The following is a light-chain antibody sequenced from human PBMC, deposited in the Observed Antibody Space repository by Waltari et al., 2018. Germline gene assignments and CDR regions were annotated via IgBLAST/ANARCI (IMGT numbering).Light chain of an antibody. CDR1: SSDVGSYNL. J-gene: IGLJ1*01. CDR2: EVS. Sequence: QSALTQPASVSGSPGQSIPISCTGTSSDVGSYNLFSWYQQHPGKAPKLMIYEVSKRPSGVSNRFSGSKSDNTASLTISGLQAEDEADYYCCSYAGSSTSVFGTGTKVTVL. V-gene: IGLV2-23*02. CDR3: CSYAGSSTSV.